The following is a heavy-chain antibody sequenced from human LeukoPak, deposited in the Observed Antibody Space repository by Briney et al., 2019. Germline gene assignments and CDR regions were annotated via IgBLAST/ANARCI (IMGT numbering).Heavy chain of an antibody. D-gene: IGHD3-16*01. CDR2: ISAYSTNT. CDR1: GYTFTSYG. J-gene: IGHJ3*02. Sequence: GASVNVSCKAYGYTFTSYGISWVRQAPGQGLEWVGWISAYSTNTHYAQRLQGRVSMTTDTSTTTSYMELRSLRSDDTAVYYCARATGTWGHDGFHIWGQGTMVTVSS. CDR3: ARATGTWGHDGFHI. V-gene: IGHV1-18*01.